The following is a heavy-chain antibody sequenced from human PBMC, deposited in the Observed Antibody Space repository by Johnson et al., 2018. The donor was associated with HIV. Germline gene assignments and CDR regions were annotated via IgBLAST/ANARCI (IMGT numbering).Heavy chain of an antibody. CDR1: GFTFSSYA. V-gene: IGHV3-30-3*01. CDR3: ARGGGYSIAAPSDAFDI. Sequence: QVQLVECGGGVVQPGRSLRLSCAASGFTFSSYAMHWVRQAPGKGLEWVAVISYDGSNKYYADSVKGRFTISRDNSKNTLYLQMNSLRAEDTAVYYCARGGGYSIAAPSDAFDIWGQGTMVTVSS. CDR2: ISYDGSNK. D-gene: IGHD6-6*01. J-gene: IGHJ3*02.